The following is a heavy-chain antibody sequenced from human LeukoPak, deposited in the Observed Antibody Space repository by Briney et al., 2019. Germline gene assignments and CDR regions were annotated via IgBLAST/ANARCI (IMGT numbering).Heavy chain of an antibody. CDR1: GYTFTGYY. CDR2: FNPNSGVT. D-gene: IGHD3-16*01. Sequence: ASVKVSCKASGYTFTGYYMHWVRQAPGQGLEWMGWFNPNSGVTNYAQKFQGRVTMTRDTSISTVYMELSRLRSDDTAVYYCARRSGGNLDYWGQGTLVTVSS. CDR3: ARRSGGNLDY. V-gene: IGHV1-2*02. J-gene: IGHJ4*02.